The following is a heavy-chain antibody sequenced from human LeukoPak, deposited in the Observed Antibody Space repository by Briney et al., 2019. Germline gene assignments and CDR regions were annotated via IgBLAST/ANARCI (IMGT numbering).Heavy chain of an antibody. CDR3: AKARLGYCSGGSCYSFDY. D-gene: IGHD2-15*01. V-gene: IGHV3-23*01. Sequence: GGSLRLSCAASGFTFSSYAMSWVRQAPGKGLEWVSGIRGSGGNTYYVDSVKGRFTITRDNSKNTLYLQMNSLRAEDTAVYYWAKARLGYCSGGSCYSFDYWGQGTLVTVSS. J-gene: IGHJ4*02. CDR1: GFTFSSYA. CDR2: IRGSGGNT.